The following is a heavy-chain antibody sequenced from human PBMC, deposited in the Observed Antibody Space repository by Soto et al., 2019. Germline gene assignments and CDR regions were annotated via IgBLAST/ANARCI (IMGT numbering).Heavy chain of an antibody. J-gene: IGHJ6*02. CDR3: ARDEMIVVGSHYYYYGMDV. CDR2: IYTSGST. Sequence: LSLTCTVSGGSISSYYWSWIRQPAGKGLEWIGRIYTSGSTNYNPSLKSRVTMSVDTSKNQFSLKLSSVTAADTAVYYCARDEMIVVGSHYYYYGMDVWGQGTTVTVSS. V-gene: IGHV4-4*07. D-gene: IGHD3-22*01. CDR1: GGSISSYY.